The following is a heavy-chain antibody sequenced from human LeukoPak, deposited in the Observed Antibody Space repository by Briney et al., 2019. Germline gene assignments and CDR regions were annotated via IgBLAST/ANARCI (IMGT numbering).Heavy chain of an antibody. V-gene: IGHV4-31*03. CDR2: IYYSGST. D-gene: IGHD3-10*01. CDR1: GGSITSGGYY. CDR3: VRDRVRGTITYAGFDP. Sequence: SETLSLTCTVSGGSITSGGYYWSWIRQLPGKGLEWIGYIYYSGSTYYNPSLKSRVTISIDTSKNQFSLKLSSVTAADTAVYYCVRDRVRGTITYAGFDPWGQGTLVTVSS. J-gene: IGHJ5*02.